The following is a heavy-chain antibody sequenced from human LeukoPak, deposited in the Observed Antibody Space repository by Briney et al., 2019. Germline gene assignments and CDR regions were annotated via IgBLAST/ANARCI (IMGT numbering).Heavy chain of an antibody. CDR1: GDSISNYY. D-gene: IGHD3-10*01. CDR2: IYTSGST. Sequence: PSETLSLTCTVSGDSISNYYWSWIRQPAGKGLEWIGRIYTSGSTNYNPSLKSRVTMSVDTSKNQFSLTLSSVTAADTAVYYCARVSLVRGAPDYYFDYWGQGTLVTVSS. V-gene: IGHV4-4*07. J-gene: IGHJ4*02. CDR3: ARVSLVRGAPDYYFDY.